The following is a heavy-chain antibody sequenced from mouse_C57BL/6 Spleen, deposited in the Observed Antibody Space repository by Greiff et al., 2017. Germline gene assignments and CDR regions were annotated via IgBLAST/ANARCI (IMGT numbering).Heavy chain of an antibody. D-gene: IGHD4-1*01. CDR1: GFTFSDYY. J-gene: IGHJ2*01. CDR2: ISNGGGST. Sequence: EVKVVESGGGLVQPGGSLKLSCAASGFTFSDYYMYWVRQTPEKRLEWVAYISNGGGSTYYPDTVKGRFTISRDNAKNTLYLQMSRLKSEDTAMYYCARQGELGRDWFDYWGQGTTLTVSS. V-gene: IGHV5-12*01. CDR3: ARQGELGRDWFDY.